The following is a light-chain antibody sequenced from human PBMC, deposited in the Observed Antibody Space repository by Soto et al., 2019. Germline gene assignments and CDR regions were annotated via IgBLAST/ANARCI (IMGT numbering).Light chain of an antibody. CDR1: QSVDSN. Sequence: EIVMTQSPASLSVSPGERATLSCRASQSVDSNLAWYRQKPGQAPRLLIYGASTRATGVPTRFSGSGSGTEFTLTVSSLQSEDFAGYYCQQYNNWPNTFGQGTKLEIK. CDR3: QQYNNWPNT. V-gene: IGKV3-15*01. CDR2: GAS. J-gene: IGKJ2*01.